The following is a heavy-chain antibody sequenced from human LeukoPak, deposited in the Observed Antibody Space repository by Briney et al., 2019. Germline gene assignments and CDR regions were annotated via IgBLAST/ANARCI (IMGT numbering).Heavy chain of an antibody. CDR3: ASHSSGYYYLELYYFDY. CDR2: ITAYNANT. D-gene: IGHD3-22*01. CDR1: GYTFTNYG. Sequence: GASVKVSCKASGYTFTNYGIGWVRQAPGQGLEWMGWITAYNANTNSAQKIQGRVTMTTDTSTNTAYMELRSLTSDDTAVYYCASHSSGYYYLELYYFDYWGQGTLVTVSS. J-gene: IGHJ4*02. V-gene: IGHV1-18*01.